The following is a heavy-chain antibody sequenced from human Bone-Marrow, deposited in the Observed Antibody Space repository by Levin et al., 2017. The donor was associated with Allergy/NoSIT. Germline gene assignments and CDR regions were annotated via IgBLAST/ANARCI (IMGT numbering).Heavy chain of an antibody. CDR1: SGSINRSY. D-gene: IGHD6-19*01. CDR3: ASSLISGWSYYFDY. J-gene: IGHJ4*02. CDR2: IPYSGST. V-gene: IGHV4-59*01. Sequence: SQTLSLTCTVSSGSINRSYWNWIRQPPGKGLEWIGYIPYSGSTNYNPSLRSRVSISIDTSKKQFSLKLTSVTAADTAVYYCASSLISGWSYYFDYWGQGTLVTVSS.